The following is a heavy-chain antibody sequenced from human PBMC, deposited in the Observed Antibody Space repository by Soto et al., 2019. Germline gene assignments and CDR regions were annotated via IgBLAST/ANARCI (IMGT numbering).Heavy chain of an antibody. Sequence: KPSETLSLTCAVYGGSFSGYYWSWIRQPPGKGLEWIGEINHSGSTNYNPSLKSRVTISVDTSKNQFSLKLSSVTAADTAVYYCARDQPNSSPSPNWFDPWGQGTLVTVSS. CDR3: ARDQPNSSPSPNWFDP. CDR2: INHSGST. V-gene: IGHV4-34*01. D-gene: IGHD6-6*01. CDR1: GGSFSGYY. J-gene: IGHJ5*02.